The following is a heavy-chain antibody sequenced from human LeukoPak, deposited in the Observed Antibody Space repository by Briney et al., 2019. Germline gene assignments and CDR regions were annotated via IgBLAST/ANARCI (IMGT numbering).Heavy chain of an antibody. CDR2: ISSSGSNK. V-gene: IGHV3-48*03. CDR1: RFTFSSYE. Sequence: PGGSLRLSCAASRFTFSSYEMNWVRQAPGKGLEWVSYISSSGSNKNYADSVKGRFTISRDNAKKSLYLQMNSLRAEDTAVYYCATIGYCGGGSCYDGYWGQGTLVTVSS. J-gene: IGHJ4*02. CDR3: ATIGYCGGGSCYDGY. D-gene: IGHD2-15*01.